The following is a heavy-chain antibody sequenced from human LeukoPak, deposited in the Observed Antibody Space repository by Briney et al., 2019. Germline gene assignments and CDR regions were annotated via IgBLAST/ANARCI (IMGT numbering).Heavy chain of an antibody. CDR3: ARVSIAVAGWFDP. CDR2: INHSGST. V-gene: IGHV4-34*01. Sequence: SETLSLTCAVYGGSFSGYYWSWIRQPPGKGLEWIGEINHSGSTNYNPSLKSRVTISVDTPKNQFSLKLSSVTAADTAVYYCARVSIAVAGWFDPWGQGTLVTVSS. J-gene: IGHJ5*02. CDR1: GGSFSGYY. D-gene: IGHD6-19*01.